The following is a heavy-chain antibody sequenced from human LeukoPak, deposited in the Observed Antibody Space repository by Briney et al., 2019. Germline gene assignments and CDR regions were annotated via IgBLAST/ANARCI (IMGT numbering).Heavy chain of an antibody. V-gene: IGHV3-21*01. D-gene: IGHD6-19*01. J-gene: IGHJ3*02. Sequence: GGSLRLSCTVSGFTFSSFTMNWVRQGPGKGMEWVASISNSGDYISYADSLKGRFTISRDNAKNSLFLQMSSLRAEDTAVYYCAREMYAGWYFAFDIWGQGTMVTVSS. CDR3: AREMYAGWYFAFDI. CDR2: ISNSGDYI. CDR1: GFTFSSFT.